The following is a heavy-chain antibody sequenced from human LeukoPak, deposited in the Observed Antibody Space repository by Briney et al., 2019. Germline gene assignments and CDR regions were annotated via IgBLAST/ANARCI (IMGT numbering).Heavy chain of an antibody. Sequence: SVKVSCKASGYTFTSYDISWVRQAPGQGLEWMGRIIPIFGTANYAQKFQGRVTITTDESTSTAYMELSSLRSEDTAVYYCARGAPYSSSAPTFDYWGQGTLVTVSS. CDR2: IIPIFGTA. CDR1: GYTFTSYD. J-gene: IGHJ4*02. D-gene: IGHD6-6*01. CDR3: ARGAPYSSSAPTFDY. V-gene: IGHV1-69*05.